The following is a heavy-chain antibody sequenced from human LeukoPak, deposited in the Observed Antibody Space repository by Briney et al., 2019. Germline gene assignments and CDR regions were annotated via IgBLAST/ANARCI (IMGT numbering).Heavy chain of an antibody. CDR2: IYYSGST. CDR1: GGSISSYY. J-gene: IGHJ3*02. D-gene: IGHD6-13*01. V-gene: IGHV4-59*08. Sequence: PSETLSLTCTVSGGSISSYYWSWIRQPPGKGLEWIGYIYYSGSTNYNPSLKGRVTISVDTSKNQFSLKLSSVTATDTAVYYCARHRYSSSWPSGDAFDIWGQGTMVTVSS. CDR3: ARHRYSSSWPSGDAFDI.